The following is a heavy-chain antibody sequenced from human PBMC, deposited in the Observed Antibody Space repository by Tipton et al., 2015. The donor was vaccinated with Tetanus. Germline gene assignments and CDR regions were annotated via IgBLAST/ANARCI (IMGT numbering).Heavy chain of an antibody. J-gene: IGHJ6*02. V-gene: IGHV3-30*03. CDR3: ASNIAAAGTYYYYYGMDV. CDR2: ISYDGSNK. D-gene: IGHD6-13*01. CDR1: GFTFSSYG. Sequence: SLRLSCAASGFTFSSYGMHWVRQAPGKGLEWVAVISYDGSNKYYADSVKGRFTISRDNSKNTLYLQMNSLRAEDTAVYYCASNIAAAGTYYYYYGMDVWGQGTTVTVSS.